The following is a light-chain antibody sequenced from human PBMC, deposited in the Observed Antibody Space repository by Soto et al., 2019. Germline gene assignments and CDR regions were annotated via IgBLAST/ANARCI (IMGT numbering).Light chain of an antibody. CDR3: KYYAGGNNFVV. CDR2: EVS. Sequence: HSVLTQPPSASGSPGQSVTISCTGTSSDVGGYNYVSWYKQHPGKAPELIIYEVSKRPSGVPDRFSGSKSGNTASLTVSGLQAEDEADYYCKYYAGGNNFVVFGNGNKVTVL. CDR1: SSDVGGYNY. V-gene: IGLV2-8*01. J-gene: IGLJ1*01.